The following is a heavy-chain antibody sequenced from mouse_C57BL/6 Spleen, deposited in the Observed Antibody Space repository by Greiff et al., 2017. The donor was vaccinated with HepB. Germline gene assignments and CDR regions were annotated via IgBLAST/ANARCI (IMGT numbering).Heavy chain of an antibody. V-gene: IGHV1-52*01. J-gene: IGHJ2*01. Sequence: QVQLQQPGAELVRPGSSVKLSCKASGYTFTSYWMHWVKQRPIQGLEWIGNIDPSDSETHYNQKFKDKATLTVDKYSSTAYMQLSSLTSEDSEVYYCAREGWGYGYIDYWGQGTTLTVSS. CDR2: IDPSDSET. CDR1: GYTFTSYW. CDR3: AREGWGYGYIDY. D-gene: IGHD2-2*01.